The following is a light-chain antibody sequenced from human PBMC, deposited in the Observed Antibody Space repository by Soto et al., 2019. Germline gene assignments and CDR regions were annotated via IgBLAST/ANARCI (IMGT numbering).Light chain of an antibody. Sequence: EIVLTQSPGTLSLSPGERATLSCRASQSVSSSYLAWYQQKPGQAPRLLIYGASSRATGIPDRFSGSGSGTDFTLIISRLEPVDFAVYYCLQYGSSHSFGQGTKLEIK. CDR3: LQYGSSHS. J-gene: IGKJ2*01. CDR1: QSVSSSY. V-gene: IGKV3-20*01. CDR2: GAS.